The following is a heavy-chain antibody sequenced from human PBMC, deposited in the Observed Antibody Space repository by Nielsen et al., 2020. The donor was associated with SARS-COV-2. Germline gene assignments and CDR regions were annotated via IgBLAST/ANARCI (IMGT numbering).Heavy chain of an antibody. J-gene: IGHJ5*02. D-gene: IGHD6-13*01. CDR1: GYTLTELS. CDR2: FDPEDGET. CDR3: ATAAAAGTRGWFDP. Sequence: ASAKVSCKVSGYTLTELSMHWVRQAPGKGLEWMGGFDPEDGETIYAQKFQGRVTMTEDTSTDTAYMELSSLRSEDTAVYYCATAAAAGTRGWFDPWGQGTLVTVSS. V-gene: IGHV1-24*01.